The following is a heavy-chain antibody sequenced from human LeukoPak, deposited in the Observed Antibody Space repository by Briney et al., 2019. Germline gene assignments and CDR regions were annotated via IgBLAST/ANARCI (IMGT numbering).Heavy chain of an antibody. J-gene: IGHJ5*02. Sequence: PSETLSLTCTVSGGSISSYNSYWGWIRQPPGKGLEWIGSIYYSGITYYNPSLKSRVTISVDTSKSQFSLMLTSVTASDTAVYFCGGAATGTVGWFDPWGQGTLVTVSS. CDR3: GGAATGTVGWFDP. CDR2: IYYSGIT. V-gene: IGHV4-39*01. D-gene: IGHD6-13*01. CDR1: GGSISSYNSY.